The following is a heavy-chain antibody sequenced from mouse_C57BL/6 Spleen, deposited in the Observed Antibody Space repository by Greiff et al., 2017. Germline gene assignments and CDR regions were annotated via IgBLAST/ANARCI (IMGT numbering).Heavy chain of an antibody. Sequence: QVQLQQPGAELVMPGASVKLSCKASGYTFTSYWMHWVKQRPGQGLEWIGEIDPSDSYTNYNQKFKGKSTLTVDNSSSTAYMQLSSLTSEDSAVYYCARPSITTVVRAMDYWGQGTSVTVSS. D-gene: IGHD1-1*01. CDR3: ARPSITTVVRAMDY. CDR1: GYTFTSYW. J-gene: IGHJ4*01. CDR2: IDPSDSYT. V-gene: IGHV1-69*01.